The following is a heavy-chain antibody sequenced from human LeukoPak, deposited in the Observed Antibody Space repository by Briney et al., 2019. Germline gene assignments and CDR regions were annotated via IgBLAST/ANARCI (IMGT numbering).Heavy chain of an antibody. V-gene: IGHV1-3*01. CDR3: AREDYNYDILTGYTKDAFDI. CDR2: INAGNGNT. CDR1: GYTFTSYA. Sequence: ASVKVSCEASGYTFTSYAMHWVRQAPGQRLEWMGWINAGNGNTKYSQKFQGRVTITRDTSASTAYMELSSLRSEDTAVYYCAREDYNYDILTGYTKDAFDIWGQGTMVTVSS. D-gene: IGHD3-9*01. J-gene: IGHJ3*02.